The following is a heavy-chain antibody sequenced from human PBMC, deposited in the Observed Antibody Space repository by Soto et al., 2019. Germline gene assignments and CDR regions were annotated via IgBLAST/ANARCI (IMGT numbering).Heavy chain of an antibody. CDR3: ARDRVVVVAATSYDYYGMDV. CDR1: GYTFTSYG. D-gene: IGHD2-15*01. J-gene: IGHJ6*02. V-gene: IGHV1-18*04. Sequence: GASVKVSCKASGYTFTSYGISWVRQAPGQGLEWMGWISAYNGNTNYAQKLQGRVTMTTDTSTSTACMELRSLRSDDTAVYYCARDRVVVVAATSYDYYGMDVWGQGTTVTVSS. CDR2: ISAYNGNT.